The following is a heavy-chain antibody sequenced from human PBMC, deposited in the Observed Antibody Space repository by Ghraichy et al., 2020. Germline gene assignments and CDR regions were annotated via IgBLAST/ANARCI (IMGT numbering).Heavy chain of an antibody. CDR3: ARDRGLWFGEAEF. Sequence: GESLNISCAASGFTFSSYAMHWVRQAPGKGLEYVSAISSNGGSTYYANSVKGRFTISRDNSKNTLYLQMGSLRAEDMAVYYCARDRGLWFGEAEFGGQGTLVTVSS. CDR2: ISSNGGST. J-gene: IGHJ4*02. D-gene: IGHD3-10*01. CDR1: GFTFSSYA. V-gene: IGHV3-64*01.